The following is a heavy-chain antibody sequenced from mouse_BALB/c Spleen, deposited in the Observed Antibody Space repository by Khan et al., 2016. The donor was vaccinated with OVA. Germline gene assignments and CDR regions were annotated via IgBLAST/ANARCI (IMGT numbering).Heavy chain of an antibody. V-gene: IGHV14-3*02. Sequence: EVQLQQSGAELVKPGASVTLSCTASDFNIKDTYMHWVKQRPEQGLEWIGRIDPASDNTKYDPKFQGKATVTADTSSNTAYLQLSSLTSEDTAVYYCARSSAYYMYGYAMDYWGQGASVTVSS. D-gene: IGHD2-14*01. CDR1: DFNIKDTY. CDR2: IDPASDNT. CDR3: ARSSAYYMYGYAMDY. J-gene: IGHJ4*01.